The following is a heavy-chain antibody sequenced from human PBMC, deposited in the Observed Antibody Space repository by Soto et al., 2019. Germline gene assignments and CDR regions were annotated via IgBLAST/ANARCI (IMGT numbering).Heavy chain of an antibody. J-gene: IGHJ3*02. D-gene: IGHD2-15*01. Sequence: ASVKVSCKASGYTFTSYDINWVRQATGQGLEWMGWMNPNSGNTGYAQKFQGRVTMTTDTSTSTAYMELRSLRSDDTAVYYCARDRWDIVVVVAAKFSLDALDIWGHETIFPVS. CDR1: GYTFTSYD. V-gene: IGHV1-8*01. CDR3: ARDRWDIVVVVAAKFSLDALDI. CDR2: MNPNSGNT.